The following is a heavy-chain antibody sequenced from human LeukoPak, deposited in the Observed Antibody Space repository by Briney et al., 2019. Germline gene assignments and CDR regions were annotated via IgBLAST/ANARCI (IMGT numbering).Heavy chain of an antibody. CDR2: IVVGSGNT. CDR1: GFTFTSSA. J-gene: IGHJ4*02. CDR3: AAPPYCSGGSCYELGYDY. V-gene: IGHV1-58*01. Sequence: GASVKVSRKASGFTFTSSAVQWVRQARGQRLEWIGWIVVGSGNTNYAQKLQERVTITRDMSTSTAYMELSSLRSEDTAVYYCAAPPYCSGGSCYELGYDYWGQGTLVTVSS. D-gene: IGHD2-15*01.